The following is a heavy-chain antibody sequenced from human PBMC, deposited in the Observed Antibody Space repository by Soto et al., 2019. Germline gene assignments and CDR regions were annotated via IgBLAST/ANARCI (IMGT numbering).Heavy chain of an antibody. CDR3: ARWTEYSNSAYSFDY. CDR1: GGSISSGDYF. D-gene: IGHD6-6*01. V-gene: IGHV4-30-4*01. Sequence: QVQLQESGPGLVKPSQTLSLTCTVSGGSISSGDYFWSWIRQPPGKGLEWIGYIFYSGNTYYNPSLKSRVTLSRDTAKNQFSLKLISVTAADTAVYYCARWTEYSNSAYSFDYWGQGTLVTVSS. CDR2: IFYSGNT. J-gene: IGHJ4*02.